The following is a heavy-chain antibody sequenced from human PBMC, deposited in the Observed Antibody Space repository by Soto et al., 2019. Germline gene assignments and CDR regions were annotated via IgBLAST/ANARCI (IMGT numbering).Heavy chain of an antibody. V-gene: IGHV3-48*01. D-gene: IGHD6-13*01. CDR2: ISSSSISI. CDR1: GFTFSSYN. CDR3: AKYTYSSSLDY. Sequence: RRLSCAASGFTFSSYNMNWVRQAPGKGLEWVSYISSSSISIYYADSVKGRFTISRDNAKNSLYLQMNSLRAEDTAVYYCAKYTYSSSLDYWGQGTLDTVSS. J-gene: IGHJ4*02.